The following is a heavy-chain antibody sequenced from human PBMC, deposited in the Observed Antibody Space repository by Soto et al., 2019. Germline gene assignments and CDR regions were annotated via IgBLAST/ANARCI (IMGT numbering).Heavy chain of an antibody. Sequence: EVQLVESGGGLVQPGGALILSCAASGFILSDHYMDWVRQAPVKGLEWVGRSRNKANSYTTEYVASVKGRFTISRDESKNALYLQMNSLRTEDKAVYYCASSAPPFQHWGQGTLVTVSS. D-gene: IGHD6-25*01. CDR3: ASSAPPFQH. V-gene: IGHV3-72*01. CDR2: SRNKANSYTT. CDR1: GFILSDHY. J-gene: IGHJ1*01.